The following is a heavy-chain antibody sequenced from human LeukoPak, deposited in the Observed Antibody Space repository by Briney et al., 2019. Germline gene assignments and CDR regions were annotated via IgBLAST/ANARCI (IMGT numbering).Heavy chain of an antibody. J-gene: IGHJ4*02. D-gene: IGHD3-9*01. CDR3: AREGLDILTGYPHDY. CDR2: ISAYNGNT. CDR1: GYTFTRYD. V-gene: IGHV1-18*01. Sequence: ASVTVSCKASGYTFTRYDISWVRQAPGQGLEWMGWISAYNGNTDYAQKLHGRVTLTTGTCTSTAYMELRSLRSDDTAVYYCAREGLDILTGYPHDYWGQGTLVTVSS.